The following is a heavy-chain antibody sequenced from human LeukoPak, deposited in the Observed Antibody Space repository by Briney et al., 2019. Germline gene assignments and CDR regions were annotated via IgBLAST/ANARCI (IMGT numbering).Heavy chain of an antibody. CDR3: AKRGQDDSVIDY. J-gene: IGHJ4*02. CDR1: GFSFSSYG. V-gene: IGHV3-30*02. D-gene: IGHD3-3*01. CDR2: IRYDGCKE. Sequence: PGGSLRISCTASGFSFSSYGMHWVRQAPGKGLEWVAFIRYDGCKEYYADPLKGRFTISRDNSKNTLSLQVNSLRAEDTAVYYCAKRGQDDSVIDYWGQGTLVTVSS.